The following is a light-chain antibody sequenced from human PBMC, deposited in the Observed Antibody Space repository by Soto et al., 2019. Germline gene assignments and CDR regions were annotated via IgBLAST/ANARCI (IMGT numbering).Light chain of an antibody. J-gene: IGKJ2*01. V-gene: IGKV3-20*01. CDR3: QQYSTSPYT. Sequence: EIVLTQSPGTLSLSPGEGATLSCRASQTIRSTYLAWYQQKPGQAPRLLIYGTSSRATGIPDRFSGSGSGTDFTLTVSGLEPEDFGVYYCQQYSTSPYTFGQGTKLEI. CDR1: QTIRSTY. CDR2: GTS.